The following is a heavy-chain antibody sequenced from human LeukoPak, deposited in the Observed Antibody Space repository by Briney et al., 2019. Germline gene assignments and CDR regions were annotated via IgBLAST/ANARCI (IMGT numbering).Heavy chain of an antibody. CDR1: GFTFSSYA. D-gene: IGHD3-10*01. Sequence: GGSLRLSCAASGFTFSSYAMSWVRQAPGKGLEWVSAISSSGGSTYYADSVKGRFTISRDKSKNTLCLQMNSLRAEDTAVYYCAKGHYYGSGSLDYWGQGTLVTVSS. V-gene: IGHV3-23*01. CDR2: ISSSGGST. CDR3: AKGHYYGSGSLDY. J-gene: IGHJ4*02.